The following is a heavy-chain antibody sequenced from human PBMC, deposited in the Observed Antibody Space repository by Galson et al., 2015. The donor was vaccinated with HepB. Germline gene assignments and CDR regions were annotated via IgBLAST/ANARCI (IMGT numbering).Heavy chain of an antibody. CDR3: ASELSGSGRIFMDY. V-gene: IGHV3-30*03. J-gene: IGHJ4*02. Sequence: SLRLSCAASGFTFSSFVMHWVRQAPGKGLEWVAVISNDGKNNYYADSVKGRFTISRDNSKNTVFLQMNSLRGEDTAVYYCASELSGSGRIFMDYRGQGTLVTVSS. CDR1: GFTFSSFV. CDR2: ISNDGKNN. D-gene: IGHD6-19*01.